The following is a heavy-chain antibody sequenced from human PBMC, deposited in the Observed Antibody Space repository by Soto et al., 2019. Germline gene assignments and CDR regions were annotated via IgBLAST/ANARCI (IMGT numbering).Heavy chain of an antibody. CDR3: ARGLPAGVARYYYYMDV. J-gene: IGHJ6*03. Sequence: VKVSCKASGYTFTSYGISWVRQAPGQGLEWMGWISAYNGNTNYAQKLQGRVTMTTDTSTSTAYMELRSLRSDDTAVYYCARGLPAGVARYYYYMDVWGKGTTVTVS. CDR2: ISAYNGNT. CDR1: GYTFTSYG. D-gene: IGHD3-3*01. V-gene: IGHV1-18*01.